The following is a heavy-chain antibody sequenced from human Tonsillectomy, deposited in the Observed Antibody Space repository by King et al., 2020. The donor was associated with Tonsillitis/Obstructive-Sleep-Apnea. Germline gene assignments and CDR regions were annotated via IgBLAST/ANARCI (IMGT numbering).Heavy chain of an antibody. J-gene: IGHJ6*04. D-gene: IGHD2-8*01. CDR1: GFTFSSYA. Sequence: VQLLESGGGVVQPVRSLRLSCAASGFTFSSYAMHWVRHAPGKGLEGGAVISYDGSNKYYADSVKSRFTISRDNSKNTLYLQMNSLRAEDTAVYYCARDPGVEDVWGKGTTVTVSS. V-gene: IGHV3-30*01. CDR3: ARDPGVEDV. CDR2: ISYDGSNK.